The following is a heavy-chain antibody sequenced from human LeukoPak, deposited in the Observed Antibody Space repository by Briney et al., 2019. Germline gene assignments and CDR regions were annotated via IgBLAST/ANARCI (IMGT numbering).Heavy chain of an antibody. D-gene: IGHD1-1*01. V-gene: IGHV1-69*06. Sequence: GSSVKVSCKASGGTFSSYAISWVRQAPGQGLEWMGGIIPIFGTANYAQKFQGRVTITADKSTSTAYMELSSLRSEDTAVYYCARGRSGNGDYGMDVWGKGTTVTVSS. CDR1: GGTFSSYA. CDR3: ARGRSGNGDYGMDV. J-gene: IGHJ6*04. CDR2: IIPIFGTA.